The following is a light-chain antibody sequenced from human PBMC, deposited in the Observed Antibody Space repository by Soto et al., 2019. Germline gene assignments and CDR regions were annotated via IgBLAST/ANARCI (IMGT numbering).Light chain of an antibody. Sequence: EIVLTQSPGTLSLSPGERATLSCRASQTIKSTSLAWYRQRPGQAPSLLIYGASSRATGIPDKFSGSGSGTDFTLTISRLEPEDSAVYYCQQYGSSPRTFGQGTKVEI. CDR2: GAS. CDR3: QQYGSSPRT. J-gene: IGKJ1*01. V-gene: IGKV3-20*01. CDR1: QTIKSTS.